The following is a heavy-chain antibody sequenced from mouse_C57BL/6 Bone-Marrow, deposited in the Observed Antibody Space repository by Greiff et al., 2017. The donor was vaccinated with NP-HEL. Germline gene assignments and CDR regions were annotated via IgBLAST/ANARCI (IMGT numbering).Heavy chain of an antibody. CDR2: IRNKANGYTT. V-gene: IGHV7-3*01. CDR1: GFTFTDYY. J-gene: IGHJ4*01. Sequence: EVKVVESGGGLVQPGGSLSLSCAASGFTFTDYYMSWVRQPPGKALEWLGFIRNKANGYTTEYSASVKGRFTISRDNSQSILYLQMNALRAEDSATYYCARSLSIYYDYVLYAMDYWGQGTSVTVSS. CDR3: ARSLSIYYDYVLYAMDY. D-gene: IGHD2-4*01.